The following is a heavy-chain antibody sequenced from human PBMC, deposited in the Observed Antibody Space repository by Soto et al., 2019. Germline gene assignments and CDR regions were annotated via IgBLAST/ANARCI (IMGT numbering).Heavy chain of an antibody. Sequence: QLQLQESGSGLVRPSQTLSLTCAVSGGSISSGGYSWNWIRQPPGKGLEWIGYIYHSGSTLYNPALKSRVNISVDKSKNQFSLTLSSVTAADTAVYYCARDQLEGNWFDPWGLGTLVTFSS. CDR2: IYHSGST. J-gene: IGHJ5*02. CDR1: GGSISSGGYS. D-gene: IGHD1-1*01. V-gene: IGHV4-30-2*01. CDR3: ARDQLEGNWFDP.